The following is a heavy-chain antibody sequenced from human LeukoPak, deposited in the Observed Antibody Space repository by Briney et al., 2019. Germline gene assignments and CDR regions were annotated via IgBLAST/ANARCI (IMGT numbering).Heavy chain of an antibody. Sequence: SETLSLTCTVSGYSISSGSYWGWIRQPPGKGLEWIGSIYHSGSTYYNPSLKSRVTISVDTSKNQFSLKLSSVTAADTAVYYCARQKLSGYYFYFDQWGQGTLVTVSP. D-gene: IGHD3-22*01. CDR2: IYHSGST. CDR3: ARQKLSGYYFYFDQ. CDR1: GYSISSGSY. V-gene: IGHV4-38-2*02. J-gene: IGHJ4*02.